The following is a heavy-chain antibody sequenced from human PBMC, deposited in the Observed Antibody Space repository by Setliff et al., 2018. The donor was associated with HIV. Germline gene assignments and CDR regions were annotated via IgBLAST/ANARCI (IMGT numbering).Heavy chain of an antibody. D-gene: IGHD6-6*01. CDR3: ARGIAARPGMGFDY. CDR2: INSDGSST. V-gene: IGHV3-74*01. J-gene: IGHJ4*02. CDR1: GFTFSSYW. Sequence: QTGGSLRLSCAASGFTFSSYWMHWVRQAPGKGLVWVSRINSDGSSTSYADSVKGRFTISRDNAKNTLYLQMNSLRAEDTAVYYCARGIAARPGMGFDYWGQGTLVTVSS.